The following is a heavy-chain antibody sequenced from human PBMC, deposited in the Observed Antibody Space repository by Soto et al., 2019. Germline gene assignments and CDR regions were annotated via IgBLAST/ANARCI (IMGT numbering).Heavy chain of an antibody. D-gene: IGHD5-12*01. V-gene: IGHV3-9*01. CDR1: GFTFSSYA. CDR3: AKGPIVATIDDAFDI. Sequence: SLRLSCAASGFTFSSYAMSWVRQAPGKGLEWVSGISWNSGSIGYADSVKGRFTISRDNAKNSLYLQMNSLRAEDTALYYCAKGPIVATIDDAFDIWGQGTMVT. CDR2: ISWNSGSI. J-gene: IGHJ3*02.